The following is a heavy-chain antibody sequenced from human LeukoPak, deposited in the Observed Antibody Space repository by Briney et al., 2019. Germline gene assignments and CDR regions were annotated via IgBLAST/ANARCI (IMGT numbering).Heavy chain of an antibody. J-gene: IGHJ4*02. CDR1: GFTFSSYS. CDR3: AREYQGY. CDR2: IKKDGSEK. Sequence: PGGSLRLSCAASGFTFSSYSMSWVRQAPGKGLEWVANIKKDGSEKYYVDSVKGRFTISRDNAKNSLYLRMNSLRAEDTAVYYWAREYQGYWAQGPLAPVSS. V-gene: IGHV3-7*01.